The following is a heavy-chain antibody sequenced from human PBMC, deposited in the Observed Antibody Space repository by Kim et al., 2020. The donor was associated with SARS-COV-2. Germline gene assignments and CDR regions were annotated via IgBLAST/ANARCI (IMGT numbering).Heavy chain of an antibody. CDR1: GGSISSGGYY. V-gene: IGHV4-31*03. J-gene: IGHJ4*02. Sequence: SETLSLTCTVSGGSISSGGYYWSWIRQHPGKGLEWIGYIYYSGSTYYNPSLKSRVTISVDTSKNQFSLKLSSVTAADTAVYYCARGEYDILTGYYVDYWGKGTLVSVSS. CDR3: ARGEYDILTGYYVDY. CDR2: IYYSGST. D-gene: IGHD3-9*01.